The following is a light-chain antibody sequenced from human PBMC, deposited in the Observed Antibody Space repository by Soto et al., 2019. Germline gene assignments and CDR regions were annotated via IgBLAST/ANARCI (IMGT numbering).Light chain of an antibody. V-gene: IGLV2-11*01. Sequence: QSALTQPRSVSGSPGQSVTISCTRTSSDVGSYNYVSWYQQPPGKAPKLMIYDVSKRPSGVPDRFSGSKSDNTASLTISGLQAEDEADYYCCSYAGSYTYVFGTGTKLTVL. CDR2: DVS. CDR3: CSYAGSYTYV. CDR1: SSDVGSYNY. J-gene: IGLJ1*01.